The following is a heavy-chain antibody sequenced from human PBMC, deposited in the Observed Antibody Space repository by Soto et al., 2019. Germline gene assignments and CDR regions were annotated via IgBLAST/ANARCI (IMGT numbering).Heavy chain of an antibody. J-gene: IGHJ6*02. Sequence: PGGSLRLSCAASGFTFSSYGMHWVRQAPGKGLEWVAVIWYDGSNKYYADSVKGRFTISRDNSKNTLYLQMNILRAEDTAVYYCARDQEPWIGYYRPNYYYGMDVWGQGTTVTVSS. CDR3: ARDQEPWIGYYRPNYYYGMDV. D-gene: IGHD3-3*01. V-gene: IGHV3-33*01. CDR2: IWYDGSNK. CDR1: GFTFSSYG.